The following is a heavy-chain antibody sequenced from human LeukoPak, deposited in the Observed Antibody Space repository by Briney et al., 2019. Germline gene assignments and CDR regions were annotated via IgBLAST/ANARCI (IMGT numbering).Heavy chain of an antibody. CDR2: INPNSGGT. D-gene: IGHD4-17*01. J-gene: IGHJ4*02. Sequence: ASVKVSCKASGYTFTGYYMHWVRQAPGHGLEWMGRINPNSGGTNYAQKFQGRVTMTRDTSISTAYMELSRLNSDDTAVYYCAVADYGDYGKFDYWGQGTLVTVSS. CDR1: GYTFTGYY. V-gene: IGHV1-2*06. CDR3: AVADYGDYGKFDY.